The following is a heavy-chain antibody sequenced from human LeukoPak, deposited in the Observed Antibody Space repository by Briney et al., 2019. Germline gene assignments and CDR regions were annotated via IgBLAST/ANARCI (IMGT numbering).Heavy chain of an antibody. J-gene: IGHJ4*02. CDR2: INPNSGGT. CDR1: GYIFTDYY. D-gene: IGHD3-10*01. Sequence: GASVKVSCKASGYIFTDYYIHWVRQARGQGLEWMGWINPNSGGTYFAQRFEARVTLSRDTSINTAYMEMRGLTSDDTAIYYCAKSQYSFGSGSTRPLFDHWGQGTLVTVSS. V-gene: IGHV1-2*02. CDR3: AKSQYSFGSGSTRPLFDH.